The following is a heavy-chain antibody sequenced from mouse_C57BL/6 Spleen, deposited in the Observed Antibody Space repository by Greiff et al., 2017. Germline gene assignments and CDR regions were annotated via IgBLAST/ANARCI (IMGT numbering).Heavy chain of an antibody. CDR2: INPSTGGT. D-gene: IGHD2-4*01. J-gene: IGHJ3*01. CDR1: GYSFTGYY. Sequence: VQLQQSGPELVKPGASVKISCKASGYSFTGYYMNWVKQSPEKSLEWIGEINPSTGGTTYNQKFKAKATLTVDKSSSTAYMQLNSLTSEDSAVYYCARLGDYAGFAYWGQGTLVTVSA. V-gene: IGHV1-42*01. CDR3: ARLGDYAGFAY.